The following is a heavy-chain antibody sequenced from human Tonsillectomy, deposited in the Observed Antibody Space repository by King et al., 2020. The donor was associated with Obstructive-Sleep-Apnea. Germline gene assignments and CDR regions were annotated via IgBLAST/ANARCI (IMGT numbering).Heavy chain of an antibody. CDR3: AVGETYRFSYESGGYRGYFDF. J-gene: IGHJ4*02. V-gene: IGHV4-59*03. CDR1: GGSISSHY. CDR2: IYYSGST. Sequence: QLQESGPGLVKPSETLSLTCTVSGGSISSHYWSWIRQPPGKGLEWIGHIYYSGSTDYNPSLKSRVTISIDTSKNQFSLKLRSVTAADTAVYYCAVGETYRFSYESGGYRGYFDFWGQGTLVTVSS. D-gene: IGHD3-22*01.